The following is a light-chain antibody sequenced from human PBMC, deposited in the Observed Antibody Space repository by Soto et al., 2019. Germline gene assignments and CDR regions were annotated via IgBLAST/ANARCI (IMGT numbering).Light chain of an antibody. CDR2: GAS. J-gene: IGKJ1*01. CDR1: PSVSSSY. Sequence: EIVLTQSPGTLSLSPGERATLSCRASPSVSSSYLAWYQQQPGQAPTLLIYGASSRATGIPDRFSGSGSGTDFTLPTSRLEPEDFAVYYCQQYGSSRATFGQGTKVDI. CDR3: QQYGSSRAT. V-gene: IGKV3-20*01.